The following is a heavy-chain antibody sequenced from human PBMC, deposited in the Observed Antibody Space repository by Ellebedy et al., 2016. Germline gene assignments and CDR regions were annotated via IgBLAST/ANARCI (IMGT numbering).Heavy chain of an antibody. CDR1: GGSFSGYY. J-gene: IGHJ6*03. CDR3: ARGPSDSGYDYNYYYMDV. Sequence: SETLSLTCAVYGGSFSGYYWSWIRQPPGKGLEWIGYIYYSGSTNYNPSLKSRVTISVDTSKNQFSLKLSSVTAADTAVYYCARGPSDSGYDYNYYYMDVWGKGTTVTVSS. D-gene: IGHD5-12*01. V-gene: IGHV4-59*01. CDR2: IYYSGST.